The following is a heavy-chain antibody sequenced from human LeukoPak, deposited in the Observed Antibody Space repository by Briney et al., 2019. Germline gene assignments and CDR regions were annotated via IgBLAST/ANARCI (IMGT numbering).Heavy chain of an antibody. V-gene: IGHV1-24*01. Sequence: ASVKVSCKVSGYTLTELSMHWVRQAPGKGLEWMGGFDPEDGETIYAQKFQGRVTMTEDTSTDTAYMELSSLRSEDTAVYYCATGCYDYSNPWYFDLWGRGTLVTVSS. J-gene: IGHJ2*01. CDR3: ATGCYDYSNPWYFDL. D-gene: IGHD4-11*01. CDR2: FDPEDGET. CDR1: GYTLTELS.